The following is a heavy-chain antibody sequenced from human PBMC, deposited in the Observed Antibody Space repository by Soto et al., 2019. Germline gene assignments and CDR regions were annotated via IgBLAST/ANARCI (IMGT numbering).Heavy chain of an antibody. CDR2: IVVGSGNT. Sequence: SVKVSCKASGFAFTSSAVQWVRQARGQRLEWIGWIVVGSGNTNYAQKFQERVTITRDMSTSTAYMELSSLRSEDTAVYYCAAPSGGYSYAFDIWGQGTMVTVSS. V-gene: IGHV1-58*01. CDR3: AAPSGGYSYAFDI. D-gene: IGHD5-18*01. J-gene: IGHJ3*02. CDR1: GFAFTSSA.